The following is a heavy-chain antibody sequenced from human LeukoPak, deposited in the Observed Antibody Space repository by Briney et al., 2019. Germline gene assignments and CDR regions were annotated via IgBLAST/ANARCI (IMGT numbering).Heavy chain of an antibody. CDR1: GGTFSSYA. CDR2: IIPIFGTA. D-gene: IGHD2-15*01. J-gene: IGHJ4*02. V-gene: IGHV1-69*01. CDR3: ARGSRTVVVVAATERLNYGTFDY. Sequence: ASVKVSCKASGGTFSSYAISWVRQAPGQGLEWMGGIIPIFGTANYAQKFQGRVTITADESTSTAYMELSSLRSEDTAVYYCARGSRTVVVVAATERLNYGTFDYWGQGTLVTVSS.